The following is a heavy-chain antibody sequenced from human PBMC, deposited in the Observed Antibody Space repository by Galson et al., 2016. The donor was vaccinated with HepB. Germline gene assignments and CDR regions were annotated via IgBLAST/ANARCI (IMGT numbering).Heavy chain of an antibody. CDR1: GFTFNSYA. Sequence: SLRLSCAASGFTFNSYAMHWVRQAPGKGLEWVAVISYDGSNEYYADSVEGRFTISRDNSKNTLFLQMNSLRVEDTAVYYCARVERGGSYGCFDYWGQGTLVTVSS. D-gene: IGHD2-2*01. J-gene: IGHJ4*02. CDR2: ISYDGSNE. V-gene: IGHV3-30*04. CDR3: ARVERGGSYGCFDY.